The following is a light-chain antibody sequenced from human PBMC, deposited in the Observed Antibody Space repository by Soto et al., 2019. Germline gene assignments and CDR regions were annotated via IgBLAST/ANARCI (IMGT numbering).Light chain of an antibody. J-gene: IGKJ1*01. CDR1: QTVSGNC. Sequence: EIVLTQSPGTLYLSPGERATLSCRASQTVSGNCLAWYQQKPGQAPRLLIYGASSRATGIPDRFSGSGSGPDFTLTITSLEPEDFAVYYCQQYGNSPRTFGQGTKVQIK. CDR2: GAS. V-gene: IGKV3-20*01. CDR3: QQYGNSPRT.